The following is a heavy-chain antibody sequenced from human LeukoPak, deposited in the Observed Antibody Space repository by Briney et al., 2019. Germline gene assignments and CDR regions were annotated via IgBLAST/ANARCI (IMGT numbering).Heavy chain of an antibody. J-gene: IGHJ4*02. D-gene: IGHD3-22*01. Sequence: GGSLRLSCAVSGLTFSSYAMTWVRQVPGKGLEWVSAISASGDNTYYAHSVKGRFTISRDNSKSTLYLQMNTLRAEDTAVYYCAKDVGRDYFDTTGPFDYWGQGTLVTVSS. CDR1: GLTFSSYA. CDR2: ISASGDNT. CDR3: AKDVGRDYFDTTGPFDY. V-gene: IGHV3-23*01.